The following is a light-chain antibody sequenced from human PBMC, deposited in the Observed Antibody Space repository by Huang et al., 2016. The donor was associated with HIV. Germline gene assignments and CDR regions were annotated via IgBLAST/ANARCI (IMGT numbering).Light chain of an antibody. CDR2: GAS. CDR1: ESVASRY. Sequence: DIVLTQSPDTLSLSPGERATLSCRASESVASRYLAGYQQKPGQAPRLLIYGASRRATGIPDRVSGSGSETDFTLTVSRLEPEDFAVYYCQQYGSSPGTFGQGTKVEIK. CDR3: QQYGSSPGT. V-gene: IGKV3-20*01. J-gene: IGKJ1*01.